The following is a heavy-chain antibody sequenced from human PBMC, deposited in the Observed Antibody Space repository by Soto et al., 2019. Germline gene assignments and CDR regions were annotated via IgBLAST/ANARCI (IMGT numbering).Heavy chain of an antibody. CDR1: GGSISSSNW. CDR3: ARRGRRAAAGTGWFDP. D-gene: IGHD6-13*01. Sequence: PSETLSLTCAVSGGSISSSNWWSWVRQPPGKGLEWIGEIYHSGSTNYSPSLKSRVTISVDKSKNQFSLKLSSVTAADTAVYYCARRGRRAAAGTGWFDPWGQGTLVTVSS. V-gene: IGHV4-4*02. J-gene: IGHJ5*02. CDR2: IYHSGST.